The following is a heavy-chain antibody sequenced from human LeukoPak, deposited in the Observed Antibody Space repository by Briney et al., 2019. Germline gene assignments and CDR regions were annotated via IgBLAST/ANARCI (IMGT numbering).Heavy chain of an antibody. J-gene: IGHJ4*02. CDR3: ARGTMVRGVDY. CDR2: VYHLGSA. CDR1: GYSISSSHY. V-gene: IGHV4-38-2*02. Sequence: SETLSLTCTVSGYSISSSHYWGWIRQPPGKGLEWIGSVYHLGSAYYNPSLKSHVTISVDTSKNQFSLKLSSVTAADTAVYYCARGTMVRGVDYWGQGTLVTVSS. D-gene: IGHD3-10*01.